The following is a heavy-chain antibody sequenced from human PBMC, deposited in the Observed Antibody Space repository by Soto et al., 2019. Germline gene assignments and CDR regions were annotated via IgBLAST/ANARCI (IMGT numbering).Heavy chain of an antibody. J-gene: IGHJ4*02. V-gene: IGHV3-23*01. CDR2: FSGSGDDT. Sequence: GGSLRLSCAATGFTLRTNGMSWVRQAPGKGLEWVSSFSGSGDDTWYAASLKGRFTISRDNSKNTLYLQMNSLRAADTALYYCAGHGGYSYLGQGTLVTVSS. CDR3: AGHGGYSY. CDR1: GFTLRTNG. D-gene: IGHD4-17*01.